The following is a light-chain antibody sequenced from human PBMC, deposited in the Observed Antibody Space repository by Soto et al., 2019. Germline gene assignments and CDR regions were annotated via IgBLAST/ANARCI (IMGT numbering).Light chain of an antibody. J-gene: IGKJ1*01. CDR2: GAS. CDR3: QQYGSSPRT. CDR1: QSVSNSY. Sequence: EVVLTQSPGTLSLSPGQRATLSCRASQSVSNSYLAWYQQKPGQAPSLLIYGASSRATGVPDRFSGSGSGTDFTLTISRLEPEDFAVYYCQQYGSSPRTFGQGTKVDI. V-gene: IGKV3-20*01.